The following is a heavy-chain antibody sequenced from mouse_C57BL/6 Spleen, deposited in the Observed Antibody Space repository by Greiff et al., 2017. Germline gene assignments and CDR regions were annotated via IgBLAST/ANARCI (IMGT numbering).Heavy chain of an antibody. Sequence: QVQLQQPGAELVKPGASVTLSCKASGYTFTSYWMHWVKQRPGQGLEWIGMIHPNSGSTNYNEKFKSKATLTVDKSSSTAYMQLSSLTSEDSAVYYCAKAIYYDYPWFAYWGQGTLVTVSA. D-gene: IGHD2-4*01. CDR1: GYTFTSYW. J-gene: IGHJ3*01. CDR3: AKAIYYDYPWFAY. V-gene: IGHV1-64*01. CDR2: IHPNSGST.